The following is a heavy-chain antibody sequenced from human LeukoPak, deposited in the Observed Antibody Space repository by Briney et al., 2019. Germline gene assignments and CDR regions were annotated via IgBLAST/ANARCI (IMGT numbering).Heavy chain of an antibody. D-gene: IGHD6-19*01. CDR2: INPNSGGT. J-gene: IGHJ4*02. V-gene: IGHV1-2*06. CDR3: ARVPYSSGWPLDY. Sequence: ASVKVSCKSSGYTFTGYYMHWVRQAPGQGLEWMGRINPNSGGTNYAQKFQGRVTMTRDTPISTAYMELSRLRSDDTAVYYCARVPYSSGWPLDYWGQGTLVSVSS. CDR1: GYTFTGYY.